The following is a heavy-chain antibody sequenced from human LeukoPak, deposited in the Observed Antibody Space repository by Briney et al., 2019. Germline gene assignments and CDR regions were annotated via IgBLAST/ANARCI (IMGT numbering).Heavy chain of an antibody. CDR2: VNHSGYT. CDR1: GTSFTSYY. J-gene: IGHJ4*02. Sequence: SETLSLTCGVSGTSFTSYYWSWIRQTPGKGLEWIGEVNHSGYTNMNPSLKSRVTISVDASKNQFSLMMTSVTAADTAVYFCARMTTGHDYWGQGILVTVSS. D-gene: IGHD4-17*01. CDR3: ARMTTGHDY. V-gene: IGHV4-34*01.